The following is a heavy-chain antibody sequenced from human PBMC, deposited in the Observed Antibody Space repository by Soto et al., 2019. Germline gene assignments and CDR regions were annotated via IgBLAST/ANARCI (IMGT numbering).Heavy chain of an antibody. D-gene: IGHD6-13*01. CDR1: GFTFSDYY. V-gene: IGHV3-11*06. CDR3: ARGGSSSWYPGYYFDY. CDR2: ISSSSSYT. Sequence: PGGSLRLSCAASGFTFSDYYMSWIRQAPGKGLEWVSYISSSSSYTNYADSVKGRFTISRDNAKNSLYLQMNSLRAEDTAVYYCARGGSSSWYPGYYFDYWGQGTLVTVSS. J-gene: IGHJ4*02.